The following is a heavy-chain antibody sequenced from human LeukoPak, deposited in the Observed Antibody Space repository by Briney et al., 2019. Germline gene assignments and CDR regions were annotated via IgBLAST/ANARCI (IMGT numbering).Heavy chain of an antibody. CDR2: ISESGAST. CDR3: ARLTGSSVDH. Sequence: GGSLRLSCVVSGLKFSDWYMTWIRQAPGKGLEWITYISESGASTYHADSVKGRFTISRDNAENSVYLQMNSLRDEDTAVYYCARLTGSSVDHWGQGTLVTVSS. CDR1: GLKFSDWY. V-gene: IGHV3-11*01. J-gene: IGHJ5*02. D-gene: IGHD6-6*01.